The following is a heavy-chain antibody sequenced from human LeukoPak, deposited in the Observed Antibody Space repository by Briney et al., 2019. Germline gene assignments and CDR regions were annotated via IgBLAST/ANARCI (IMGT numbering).Heavy chain of an antibody. CDR1: GGSISSYY. Sequence: PSETLSLTCTVSGGSISSYYWSWIRQPPGKGLEWIGYIYYSGSTNYDPSLKSRVTISVDTSKNQFSLKLSSVTAADTAVYYCARETETGIAWGQGTLVTVSS. CDR3: ARETETGIA. V-gene: IGHV4-59*01. J-gene: IGHJ5*02. CDR2: IYYSGST.